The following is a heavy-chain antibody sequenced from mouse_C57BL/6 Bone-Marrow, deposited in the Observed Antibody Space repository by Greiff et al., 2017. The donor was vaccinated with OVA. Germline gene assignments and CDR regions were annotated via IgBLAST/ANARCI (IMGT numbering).Heavy chain of an antibody. J-gene: IGHJ1*03. CDR1: GYTFTSSW. CDR3: TTPCYYGSLYWYFDV. V-gene: IGHV1-5*01. D-gene: IGHD1-1*01. Sequence: VQLQPSGTVLARPGASVKMSCKTSGYTFTSSWMHWVKQRPGPGLEWIGAIYPGNSDTSYNQKFKGKAKLTAVTSSSTAYMELSSLTNEDSAVYYCTTPCYYGSLYWYFDVWGTGTTVTVSS. CDR2: IYPGNSDT.